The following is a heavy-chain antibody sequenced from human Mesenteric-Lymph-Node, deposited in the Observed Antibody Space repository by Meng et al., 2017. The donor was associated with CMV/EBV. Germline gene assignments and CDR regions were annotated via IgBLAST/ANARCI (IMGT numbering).Heavy chain of an antibody. CDR3: ARGGGYDILTGYDKGLDY. V-gene: IGHV1-69*02. CDR2: LIPILGIA. CDR1: FSRYT. D-gene: IGHD3-9*01. J-gene: IGHJ4*02. Sequence: FSRYTFSWSRLAPGPRLEWMGRLIPILGIANYAQKFQGRVTITADKSTSTAYMELSSLRSEDTAVYYCARGGGYDILTGYDKGLDYWGQGTLVTVSS.